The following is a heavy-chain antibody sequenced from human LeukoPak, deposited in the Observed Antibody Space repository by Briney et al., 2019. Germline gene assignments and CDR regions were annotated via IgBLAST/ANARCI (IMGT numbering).Heavy chain of an antibody. Sequence: GGSLRLSCAASGFTFSSYGMHWVRQAPGKGLGWVAVISYDGSNKYYADSVKGRFTISRDNSKNTLYLQMNSLRAEDTAVYYCAKDESSILWFGDDKYYFDYWGQGTLVTVSS. V-gene: IGHV3-30*18. CDR3: AKDESSILWFGDDKYYFDY. J-gene: IGHJ4*02. CDR1: GFTFSSYG. CDR2: ISYDGSNK. D-gene: IGHD3-10*01.